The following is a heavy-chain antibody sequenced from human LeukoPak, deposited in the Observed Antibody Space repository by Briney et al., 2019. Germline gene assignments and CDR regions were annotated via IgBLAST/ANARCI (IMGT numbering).Heavy chain of an antibody. CDR2: IKSKADGGTI. V-gene: IGHV3-15*01. D-gene: IGHD5-12*01. Sequence: PGGSLRLSCAASGFTFTNAWMSWVRQAPGKGLEYVGRIKSKADGGTIDYAAPVKGRFTISRDDGENTLYLQMNNLRTEATAVYHCTTASRGEWIRVFSYYGMDVWGQGTTVTVSS. J-gene: IGHJ6*02. CDR3: TTASRGEWIRVFSYYGMDV. CDR1: GFTFTNAW.